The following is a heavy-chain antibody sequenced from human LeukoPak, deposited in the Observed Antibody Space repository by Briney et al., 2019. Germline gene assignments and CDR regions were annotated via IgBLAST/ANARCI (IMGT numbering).Heavy chain of an antibody. CDR1: GGSITNYS. D-gene: IGHD3-10*01. V-gene: IGHV4-59*12. Sequence: PSETLSLTCTVSGGSITNYSWSWLRQPPGKGLEWIGYIYYSGSTSYNPSLKSRVTISVDTSKNQFSLKLSSVTAADTAVYYCARGFYGSGSYSSPGFHAFDVWGQGTMVTVSS. CDR2: IYYSGST. CDR3: ARGFYGSGSYSSPGFHAFDV. J-gene: IGHJ3*01.